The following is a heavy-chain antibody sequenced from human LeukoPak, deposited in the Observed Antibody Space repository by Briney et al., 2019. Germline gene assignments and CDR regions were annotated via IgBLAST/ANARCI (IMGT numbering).Heavy chain of an antibody. D-gene: IGHD6-6*01. Sequence: GWSLRLSCASCGFTFSRYAMSWLRQAPGKGLEWGSSISGSGGSAYHVDYVKGRFTISRDNSKNTLYLQMNSLRAEDTAVYYCGIYSSSYYFDYWGQGTLVTVSS. J-gene: IGHJ4*02. V-gene: IGHV3-23*01. CDR3: GIYSSSYYFDY. CDR1: GFTFSRYA. CDR2: ISGSGGSA.